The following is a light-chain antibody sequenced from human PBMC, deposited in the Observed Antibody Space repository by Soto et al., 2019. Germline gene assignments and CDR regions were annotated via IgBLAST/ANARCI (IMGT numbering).Light chain of an antibody. CDR3: QQYDILPIT. J-gene: IGKJ4*01. V-gene: IGKV1-33*01. Sequence: DIQVTQSPSSLSASVGDRVTIPGQAGDDIINSLNWYQQKPGKAPKLLIHDASILQTGVPSRFSGSGSGTDFTFTITSLQPEDIATYYCQQYDILPITFGGGTKVEIK. CDR1: DDIINS. CDR2: DAS.